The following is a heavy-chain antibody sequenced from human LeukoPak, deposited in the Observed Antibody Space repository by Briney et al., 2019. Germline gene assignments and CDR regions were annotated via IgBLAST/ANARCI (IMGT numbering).Heavy chain of an antibody. CDR2: ISGSGGSP. Sequence: GGSLRLSCAASGFTFSSYAVTWVRQAPGEGLEGVSSISGSGGSPYSADSVKGRFTISRDNSKNTLFLQLNSLRAEDTAVYYCAKGDCSSTSCSLGYWGQGTLVTVSS. J-gene: IGHJ4*02. CDR3: AKGDCSSTSCSLGY. V-gene: IGHV3-23*01. CDR1: GFTFSSYA. D-gene: IGHD2-2*01.